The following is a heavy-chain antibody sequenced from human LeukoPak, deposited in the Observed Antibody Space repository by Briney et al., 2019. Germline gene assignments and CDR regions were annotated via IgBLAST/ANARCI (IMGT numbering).Heavy chain of an antibody. V-gene: IGHV1-18*01. CDR3: ARVGYTSGCDH. D-gene: IGHD3-3*01. Sequence: GASVKVSCKASGYTFTSYGIGWVRQAPGQGLEWMGWISTYNGNTNYVQRLQGRVTMTTDTPTNTVHMELRSLRSDDAAVYYCARVGYTSGCDHWGQGTLVTVSS. CDR2: ISTYNGNT. J-gene: IGHJ4*02. CDR1: GYTFTSYG.